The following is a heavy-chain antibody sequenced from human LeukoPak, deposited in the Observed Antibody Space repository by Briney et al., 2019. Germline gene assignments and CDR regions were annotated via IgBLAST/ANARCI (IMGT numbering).Heavy chain of an antibody. CDR2: IKGKSDGGTI. CDR1: GFTFSDAW. CDR3: TTRRQDGW. D-gene: IGHD2-15*01. Sequence: NPGGSLRLSCVGSGFTFSDAWMSWVRQAPGKGLEWVGRIKGKSDGGTIDYAAPVKGRFTISRDDSRNTLYLQTNSLKTEDTAVYYCTTRRQDGWWGQGTLVTVS. V-gene: IGHV3-15*01. J-gene: IGHJ4*02.